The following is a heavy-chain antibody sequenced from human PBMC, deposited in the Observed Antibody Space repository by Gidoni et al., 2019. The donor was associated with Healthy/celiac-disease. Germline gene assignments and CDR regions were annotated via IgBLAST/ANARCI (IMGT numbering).Heavy chain of an antibody. V-gene: IGHV3-30*18. J-gene: IGHJ4*02. CDR2: ISYDGSNK. CDR3: AKAGMVATFHY. Sequence: QVQLVESGGGVVQPGRSLRLSCAASGFTFSSYGMHWVRQAPGKGLEWVAVISYDGSNKYYADSVKGRFTISRDNSKNTLYLQMNSLRAEDTAVYYCAKAGMVATFHYWGQGTLVTVSS. D-gene: IGHD5-12*01. CDR1: GFTFSSYG.